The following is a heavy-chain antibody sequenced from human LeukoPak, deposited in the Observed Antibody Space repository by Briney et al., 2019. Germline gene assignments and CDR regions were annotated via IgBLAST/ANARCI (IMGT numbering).Heavy chain of an antibody. V-gene: IGHV3-7*01. Sequence: GGSLRHSCAASGFTVSSNYMSWVRQAPGKGLEWVANIKQDGSEKYYVDSVKGRFTISRDNAKNSLYLQMNSLRAEDTAVYYCARDYYYGSGSYCLFDYWGQGTLVTVSS. CDR2: IKQDGSEK. CDR3: ARDYYYGSGSYCLFDY. D-gene: IGHD3-10*01. CDR1: GFTVSSNY. J-gene: IGHJ4*02.